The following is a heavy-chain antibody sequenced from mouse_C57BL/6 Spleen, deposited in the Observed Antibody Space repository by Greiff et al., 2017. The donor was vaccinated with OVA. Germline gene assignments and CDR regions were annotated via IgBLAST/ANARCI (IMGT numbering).Heavy chain of an antibody. D-gene: IGHD1-1*01. V-gene: IGHV1-26*01. CDR1: GYTFTDYY. Sequence: EVQLQQSGPELVKPGASVKISCKASGYTFTDYYMNWVKQSHGKSLEWIGDINPNNGGTSYNQKFKGKATLTVDKSSSTAYMELRSLTSEDSAVYYCARWGGSRDYFDYWGQGTTLTVSS. J-gene: IGHJ2*01. CDR3: ARWGGSRDYFDY. CDR2: INPNNGGT.